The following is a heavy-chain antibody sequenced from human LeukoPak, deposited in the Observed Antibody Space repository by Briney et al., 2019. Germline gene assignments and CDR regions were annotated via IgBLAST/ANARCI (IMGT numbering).Heavy chain of an antibody. CDR3: ARGRDYYGSGSSYFDY. V-gene: IGHV4-61*01. D-gene: IGHD3-10*01. CDR2: IYYSGNT. Sequence: SETLSLTCTVSGGSVSSGSYYWSWIRQPPGKGLEWIGYIYYSGNTNYNPSLRSRVTISVDTSKNQFSLKLSSVTAADTAVYYCARGRDYYGSGSSYFDYWGQGILVTVSS. J-gene: IGHJ4*02. CDR1: GGSVSSGSYY.